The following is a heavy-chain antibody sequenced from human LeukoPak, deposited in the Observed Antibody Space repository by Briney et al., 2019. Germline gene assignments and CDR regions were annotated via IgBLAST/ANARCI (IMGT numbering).Heavy chain of an antibody. CDR1: GFTFSDYY. J-gene: IGHJ4*02. V-gene: IGHV3-11*01. D-gene: IGHD3-22*01. Sequence: GGSLRLSCAASGFTFSDYYMSWIRQAPGKGLEWVSYISSSGSTIYYADSVKGRFTISRDNAKNSLYLQMNSLRAEDTAVYYCASGGWTSSGYYYREYYFDYWGQGTLVTVSS. CDR2: ISSSGSTI. CDR3: ASGGWTSSGYYYREYYFDY.